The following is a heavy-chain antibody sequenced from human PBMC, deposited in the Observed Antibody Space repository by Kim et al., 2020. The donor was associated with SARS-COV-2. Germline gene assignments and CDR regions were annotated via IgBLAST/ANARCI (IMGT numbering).Heavy chain of an antibody. CDR1: GGSISSGGYY. J-gene: IGHJ4*02. Sequence: SETLSLTCTVSGGSISSGGYYWSWIRQHPGKGLEWIGYIYYSGSTYYNPSLKSRVTISVDTSKNQFSLKLSSVTAADTAVYYCARLNTDIVVVPAASTLHFDYWGQGTLVTVSS. D-gene: IGHD2-2*01. CDR3: ARLNTDIVVVPAASTLHFDY. V-gene: IGHV4-31*03. CDR2: IYYSGST.